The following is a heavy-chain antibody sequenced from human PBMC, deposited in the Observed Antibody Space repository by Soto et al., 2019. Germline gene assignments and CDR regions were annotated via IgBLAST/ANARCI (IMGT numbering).Heavy chain of an antibody. CDR3: ARDYLSSKLSLSYFDF. J-gene: IGHJ4*02. CDR1: GYSFISHY. Sequence: QVQLVQSGAEVTRPGASVKVSCKASGYSFISHYIHWVRQAPGQGLEWMGFINPSGGSATLAQKFQGRVTMTRDTSTSTVYMELTILRSEDAAVYYCARDYLSSKLSLSYFDFWGQGTLVTVYS. V-gene: IGHV1-46*01. D-gene: IGHD2-2*01. CDR2: INPSGGSA.